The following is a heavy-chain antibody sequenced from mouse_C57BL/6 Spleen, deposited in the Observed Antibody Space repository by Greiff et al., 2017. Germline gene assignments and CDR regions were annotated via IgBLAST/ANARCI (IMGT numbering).Heavy chain of an antibody. Sequence: QVQLQQSGAELVRPGASVKMSCKASGYTFTSYNMHWVKQTPRQGLEWIGAIYPGNGDTSYNQKFKGKATLPVAKSSSTAYMQLSSLTSEDSAVYFCARSPDYYSNYEWYFDVWGTGTTVTVSS. CDR3: ARSPDYYSNYEWYFDV. V-gene: IGHV1-12*01. CDR1: GYTFTSYN. CDR2: IYPGNGDT. D-gene: IGHD2-5*01. J-gene: IGHJ1*03.